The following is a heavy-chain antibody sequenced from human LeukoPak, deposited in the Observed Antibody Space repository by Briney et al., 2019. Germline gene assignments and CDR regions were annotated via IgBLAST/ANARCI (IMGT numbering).Heavy chain of an antibody. J-gene: IGHJ5*02. CDR3: ARDRMATFFWFDP. CDR2: ISYDGSNK. CDR1: GFTFSSYA. D-gene: IGHD5-24*01. V-gene: IGHV3-30-3*01. Sequence: GGSLRLSCAASGFTFSSYAMHWVRQAPGKGLEWVAVISYDGSNKYYADSVKGRFTISRDNSKNTLYLQINSLRAEDTAVYYCARDRMATFFWFDPWGQGTLVTVSS.